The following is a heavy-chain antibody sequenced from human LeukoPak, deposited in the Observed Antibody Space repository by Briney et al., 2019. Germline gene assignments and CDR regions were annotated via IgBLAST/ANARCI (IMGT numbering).Heavy chain of an antibody. CDR3: ARHPLLWFXGKYDY. CDR2: IYYSGST. Sequence: SETLSLTCTVSGGSISSSSYYWGWIRQPPGKGPEWIGSIYYSGSTYYNPSLKSRVTISVDTSKNQFSLKLSSVTAADTAVYYCARHPLLWFXGKYDYWGQGTLVTVSS. V-gene: IGHV4-39*01. J-gene: IGHJ4*02. CDR1: GGSISSSSYY. D-gene: IGHD3-10*01.